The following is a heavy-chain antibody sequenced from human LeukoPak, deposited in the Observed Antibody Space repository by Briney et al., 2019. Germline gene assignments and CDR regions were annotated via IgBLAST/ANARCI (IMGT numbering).Heavy chain of an antibody. Sequence: GGSLRLSCAASEFTFVRYAMNWVRQAPGKGLEWVSYVSSSSFKIGYADSVKGRFTISRDNSKNSLYLQMDSLRVEDTAVYYCVRDPSYGSSWYYYMDVWGKGTTVTVSS. D-gene: IGHD6-13*01. CDR1: EFTFVRYA. J-gene: IGHJ6*03. CDR2: VSSSSFKI. V-gene: IGHV3-48*04. CDR3: VRDPSYGSSWYYYMDV.